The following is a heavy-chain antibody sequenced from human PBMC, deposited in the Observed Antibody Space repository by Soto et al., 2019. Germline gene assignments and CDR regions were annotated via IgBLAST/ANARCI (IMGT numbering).Heavy chain of an antibody. J-gene: IGHJ4*02. D-gene: IGHD6-19*01. Sequence: GPGPRIASETLSLTCAVSGGSISSSNWWSWVRQPPGKGLEWIGEIYHSGSTNYNPSLKSRVTISVDKSKNQFSLKLSSVTAADTAVYYCARDAVAGGPYYFAYWGQGTLVTVSS. CDR1: GGSISSSNW. CDR2: IYHSGST. CDR3: ARDAVAGGPYYFAY. V-gene: IGHV4-4*02.